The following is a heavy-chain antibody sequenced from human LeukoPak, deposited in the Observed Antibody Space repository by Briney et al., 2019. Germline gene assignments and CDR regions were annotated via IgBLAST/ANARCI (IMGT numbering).Heavy chain of an antibody. V-gene: IGHV3-33*06. J-gene: IGHJ4*02. CDR2: ICYDGSNK. D-gene: IGHD3-22*01. CDR1: VFTFSSYG. CDR3: AKDLFHYDSSGYLSDY. Sequence: GRALRLSCAASVFTFSSYGVHGVRQAPGRGLEGVAVICYDGSNKYYADSVKGRFTISRDNSKNTLYLQMNSLRAEDTAVYYCAKDLFHYDSSGYLSDYWGQGPLVTVSS.